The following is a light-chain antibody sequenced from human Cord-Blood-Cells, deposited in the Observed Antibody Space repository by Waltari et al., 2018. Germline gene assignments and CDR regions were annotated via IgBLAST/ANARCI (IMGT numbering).Light chain of an antibody. V-gene: IGLV8-61*01. CDR2: STN. CDR1: SGSVSTSYY. J-gene: IGLJ3*02. CDR3: VLYMGSGIWV. Sequence: QTVVTQEPSFSVSPGGTVTLTCGLSSGSVSTSYYPRWYQQTPGQAPRTLSYSTNTRSSWVPVRFSGAILRNKAALTITVAQADDESDYYCVLYMGSGIWVFGGGTKLTVL.